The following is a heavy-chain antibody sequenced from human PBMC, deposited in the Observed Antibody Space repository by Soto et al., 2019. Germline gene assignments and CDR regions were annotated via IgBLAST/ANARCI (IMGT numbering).Heavy chain of an antibody. V-gene: IGHV3-64*01. Sequence: VGSLRLSCAASGFTFRSYAMHWVRQAPGKGLEYVSAISSNGGSTYYANSVKGRFTISRDNSKNTLYRQMGSLRAEDMAVYYCARAPHSSSWYYFDYRGQGTLVSVSS. J-gene: IGHJ4*02. CDR1: GFTFRSYA. D-gene: IGHD6-13*01. CDR3: ARAPHSSSWYYFDY. CDR2: ISSNGGST.